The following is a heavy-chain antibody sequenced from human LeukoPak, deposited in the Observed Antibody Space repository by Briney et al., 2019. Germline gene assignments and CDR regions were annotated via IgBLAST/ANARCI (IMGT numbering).Heavy chain of an antibody. V-gene: IGHV3-23*01. CDR3: AKEAGYSGYDYPDY. Sequence: KPGGSLRLSCAASGFTFSSYAMSWVRQAPWKGLEWVSAISGSGYSTYYADSVKGRFTISRDNSKNTLYLQMNSLRAEDTAVYYCAKEAGYSGYDYPDYWGQGTLVTVSS. J-gene: IGHJ4*02. D-gene: IGHD5-12*01. CDR2: ISGSGYST. CDR1: GFTFSSYA.